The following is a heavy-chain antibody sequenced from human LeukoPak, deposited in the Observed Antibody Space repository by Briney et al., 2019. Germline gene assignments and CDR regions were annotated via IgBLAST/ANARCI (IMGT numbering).Heavy chain of an antibody. CDR2: ITPNSGGT. CDR3: ARGTTVIQTLDY. V-gene: IGHV1-2*06. J-gene: IGHJ4*02. CDR1: GYTFTGYY. Sequence: ASVKVSCKASGYTFTGYYMHWVRQAHGQGLEWMGRITPNSGGTNYAQKFQGRVIMTRDTSISTAYMELSRLRSDDTAVYYCARGTTVIQTLDYWGQGTLVTVSS. D-gene: IGHD4-17*01.